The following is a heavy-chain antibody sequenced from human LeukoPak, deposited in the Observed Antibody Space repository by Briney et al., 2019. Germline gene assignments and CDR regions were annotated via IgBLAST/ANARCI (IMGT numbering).Heavy chain of an antibody. V-gene: IGHV3-7*01. D-gene: IGHD5-24*01. CDR3: AGRYMATSAEDFDY. J-gene: IGHJ4*02. Sequence: GGSLRLSCAASGFTFTSYSMTWVRQAPGQGREWVANIKLDGSERYYVDSVKGRFTISRDNAKTSRYLQMNSLGAEDAAVYYCAGRYMATSAEDFDYWGQGTLVTVSS. CDR1: GFTFTSYS. CDR2: IKLDGSER.